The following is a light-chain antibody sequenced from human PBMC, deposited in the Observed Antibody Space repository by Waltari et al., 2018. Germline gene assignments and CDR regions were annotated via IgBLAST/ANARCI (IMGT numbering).Light chain of an antibody. CDR2: GQN. J-gene: IGLJ2*01. V-gene: IGLV3-19*01. CDR1: SLRRYH. Sequence: SSELTQDPVVSVALGQTVRITCQGDSLRRYHASWYQQKPGQAPVLVIYGQNNRPSGIADLFSGSTSGNTASLTITGAQAEDEADYYCDSRDSSGNHEVFGGGTKLTVL. CDR3: DSRDSSGNHEV.